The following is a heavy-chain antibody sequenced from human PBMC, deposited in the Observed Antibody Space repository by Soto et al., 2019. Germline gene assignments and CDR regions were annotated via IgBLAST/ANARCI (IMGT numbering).Heavy chain of an antibody. CDR2: IIPIFGTA. CDR3: ARRSPYDSSGPSRVYYYYGMDV. V-gene: IGHV1-69*13. CDR1: GGTFSSYA. D-gene: IGHD3-22*01. J-gene: IGHJ6*02. Sequence: SVKVSCKASGGTFSSYAISWVRQAPGQGLEWMGGIIPIFGTANYAQKFQGRVTITADESTSTAYMELSSLSSEDTAVYYCARRSPYDSSGPSRVYYYYGMDVWGQGTTVTVSS.